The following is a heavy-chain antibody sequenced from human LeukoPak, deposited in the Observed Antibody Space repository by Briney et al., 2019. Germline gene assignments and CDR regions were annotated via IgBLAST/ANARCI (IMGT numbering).Heavy chain of an antibody. J-gene: IGHJ4*02. D-gene: IGHD6-13*01. CDR2: ISSSGSTI. CDR3: ARGTWEAAAGRSGY. Sequence: PGGSLRLSCAAPGFTFSSYEMNWVRQAPGKGLEWVSYISSSGSTIYYADSVKGRFTISRDNAKNSLYLQMNSLRAEDTAVYYCARGTWEAAAGRSGYWGQGTLVTVSS. CDR1: GFTFSSYE. V-gene: IGHV3-48*03.